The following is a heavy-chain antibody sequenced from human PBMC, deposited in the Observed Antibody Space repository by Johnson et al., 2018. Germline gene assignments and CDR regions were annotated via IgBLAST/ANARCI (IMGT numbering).Heavy chain of an antibody. V-gene: IGHV4-59*01. CDR3: ARAGPGIAAAGPLGY. CDR2: IYYSGST. J-gene: IGHJ4*02. D-gene: IGHD6-13*01. Sequence: QVQLQESGPGLVKPSETLSLTCTVSGGSISSYYWSWIRQPPGKGLEWIGYIYYSGSTNYNPSLKSRVTISVDTSKNQFSLKLSSVTAADTAVYYCARAGPGIAAAGPLGYWGQGTLVTVSS. CDR1: GGSISSYY.